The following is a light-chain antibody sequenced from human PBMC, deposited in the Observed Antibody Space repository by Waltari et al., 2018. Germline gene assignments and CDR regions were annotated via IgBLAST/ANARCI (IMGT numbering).Light chain of an antibody. CDR1: QSIDNF. CDR2: DSS. Sequence: EIVLTQSPATLSLSPGERDTLYCSASQSIDNFLAWYQQKPGQAPRLLIYDSSNMATDIPSRFSGSGSGTDFTLTISSLEPEDFAVYYCQQRSGWPPTFGGGTKVDI. J-gene: IGKJ4*01. CDR3: QQRSGWPPT. V-gene: IGKV3-11*01.